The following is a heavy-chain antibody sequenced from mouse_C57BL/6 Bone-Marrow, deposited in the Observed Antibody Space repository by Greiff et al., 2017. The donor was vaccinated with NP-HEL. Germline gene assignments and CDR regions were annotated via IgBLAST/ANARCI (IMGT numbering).Heavy chain of an antibody. CDR3: ARGDYGSSRFGYAMDY. D-gene: IGHD1-1*01. CDR2: IYPGDGDT. J-gene: IGHJ4*01. V-gene: IGHV1-80*01. CDR1: GYAFSSYW. Sequence: VQVVESGAELVKPGASVKISCKASGYAFSSYWMNWVKERPGKGLEWIGQIYPGDGDTKYNGKFKGKATLTADKSSSTAYMQVSSLPTEDSAVYFCARGDYGSSRFGYAMDYWGQGTSVTVSS.